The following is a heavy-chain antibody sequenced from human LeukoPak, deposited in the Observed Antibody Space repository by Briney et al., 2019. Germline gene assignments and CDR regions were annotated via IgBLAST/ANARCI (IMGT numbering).Heavy chain of an antibody. CDR1: GFIFSDYS. CDR3: ARGRSGLDY. V-gene: IGHV3-33*01. Sequence: HPGGSLRFSCAASGFIFSDYSIHWARQAPGKGLEWVAVIWHDGSHKYYADSVKGRFTVSRDNSKNTLYLEMNSLRAEDTALYYCARGRSGLDYWGQGTMVTVSS. CDR2: IWHDGSHK. J-gene: IGHJ4*02. D-gene: IGHD3-3*01.